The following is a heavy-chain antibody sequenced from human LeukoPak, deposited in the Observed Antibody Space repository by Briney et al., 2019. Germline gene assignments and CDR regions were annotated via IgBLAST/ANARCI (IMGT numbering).Heavy chain of an antibody. D-gene: IGHD3-22*01. Sequence: GGSLRLSCAASGFTFSNAWMSWVRQAPGKGLEWVGRIKSKTDGGTTDYAAPVKGRFTISRDDSKNTLYLQMNSLKTEDTAVYYCTTDLPLITMTSGVYFFDYWGQGTLVTVSS. J-gene: IGHJ4*02. CDR3: TTDLPLITMTSGVYFFDY. V-gene: IGHV3-15*01. CDR2: IKSKTDGGTT. CDR1: GFTFSNAW.